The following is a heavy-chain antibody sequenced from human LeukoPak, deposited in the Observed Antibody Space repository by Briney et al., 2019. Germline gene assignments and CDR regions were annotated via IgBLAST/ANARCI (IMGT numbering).Heavy chain of an antibody. Sequence: PSETLSLTCAVYGGSFSGYYWSWIRQPPGTGLEWIGEINHSGSTNYNPSLKSRVTISVDTSKNQFSLKLSSVTAADTAVYYCARGGTRNRHYFYYMDVWGKGTTVTVSS. CDR2: INHSGST. CDR1: GGSFSGYY. CDR3: ARGGTRNRHYFYYMDV. V-gene: IGHV4-34*01. D-gene: IGHD1/OR15-1a*01. J-gene: IGHJ6*03.